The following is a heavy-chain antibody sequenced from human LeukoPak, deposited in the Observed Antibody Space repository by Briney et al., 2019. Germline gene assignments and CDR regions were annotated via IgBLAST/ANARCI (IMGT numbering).Heavy chain of an antibody. CDR3: AKGGWNAWFDP. D-gene: IGHD1-1*01. CDR1: AFTFRSDW. Sequence: PGGSLRLSCATSAFTFRSDWMTWVRQAPGKGLEWVSIISSDGASTYYADSVKGRLTISRDNSKNTLYLQMNSLRAEDSALYYCAKGGWNAWFDPWGQGTLVTVSS. J-gene: IGHJ5*02. V-gene: IGHV3-23*01. CDR2: ISSDGAST.